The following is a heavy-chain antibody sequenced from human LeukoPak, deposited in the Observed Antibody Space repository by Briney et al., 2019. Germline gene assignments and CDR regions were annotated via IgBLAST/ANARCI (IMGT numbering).Heavy chain of an antibody. D-gene: IGHD1-26*01. CDR3: ARDGWSGSYPDY. Sequence: ASLKVSCKASGYTFTGYYMHWVRQAPRQGLEWMGQNNPNSGGTNYAQKDQGRVTMTRDTSISTAYMKLSRLRSDDTAVYYCARDGWSGSYPDYWGQGTLVTVSS. V-gene: IGHV1-2*06. CDR2: NNPNSGGT. J-gene: IGHJ4*02. CDR1: GYTFTGYY.